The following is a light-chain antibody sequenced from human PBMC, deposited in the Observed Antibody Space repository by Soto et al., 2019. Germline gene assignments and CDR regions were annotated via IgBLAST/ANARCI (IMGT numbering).Light chain of an antibody. CDR3: QQYGASPWT. V-gene: IGKV3-20*01. Sequence: EVELSQSPGTLSVSPGERVTLSCRASQSVSSNHLAWYQQKRGKAPMLLIYDTSTRATGIPDRFSGSGSGTDFTLTISRLEPEDFAVYHCQQYGASPWTFGQGTKVEVK. J-gene: IGKJ1*01. CDR1: QSVSSNH. CDR2: DTS.